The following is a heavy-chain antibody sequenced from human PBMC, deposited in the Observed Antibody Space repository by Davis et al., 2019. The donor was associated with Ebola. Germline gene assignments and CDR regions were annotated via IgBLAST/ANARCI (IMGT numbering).Heavy chain of an antibody. D-gene: IGHD2-21*01. CDR3: AREAAHCGGDCHDY. J-gene: IGHJ4*02. CDR1: GFTFRSYE. CDR2: IDSGGSGI. V-gene: IGHV3-48*03. Sequence: PGGSLRLSCAASGFTFRSYEVNWVRQAPGKGLEWVSYIDSGGSGIYYADSVKGRFTISRDNAKNSLHLQMDSLRAEDTAVYYCAREAAHCGGDCHDYWGQGTLVTVSS.